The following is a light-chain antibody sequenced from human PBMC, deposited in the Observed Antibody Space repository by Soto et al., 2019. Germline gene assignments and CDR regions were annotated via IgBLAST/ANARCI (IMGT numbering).Light chain of an antibody. V-gene: IGKV1-5*01. Sequence: IQMTQSTTTVCASVGDRVTITCRASQSISGWLAWYQQKPGKAPKLLIYDVSSLESGVPSRFSGSGSGTEFTLAISCLQPDDFATYYCQQYNIYPWTFGQGTKV. J-gene: IGKJ1*01. CDR1: QSISGW. CDR3: QQYNIYPWT. CDR2: DVS.